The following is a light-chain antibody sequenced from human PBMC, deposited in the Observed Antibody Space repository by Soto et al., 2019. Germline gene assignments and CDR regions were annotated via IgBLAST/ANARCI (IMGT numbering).Light chain of an antibody. V-gene: IGKV1-5*01. CDR2: DVS. CDR1: QNISTS. CDR3: QQYEYSRT. Sequence: DIQLTQSPSTLSASVGDSGTITCRASQNISTSVAWSQHKPGKAPKLLMFDVSNLASGVPSRFSGSGSGTEFTLTISSLHADDFATYYCQQYEYSRTCGQGTKVDIK. J-gene: IGKJ1*01.